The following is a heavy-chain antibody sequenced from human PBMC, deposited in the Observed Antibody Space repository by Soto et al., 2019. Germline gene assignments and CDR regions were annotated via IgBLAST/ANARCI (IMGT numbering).Heavy chain of an antibody. CDR2: IYYSGST. Sequence: SETLSLTCTVSGGSISSGGYYWSWIRQHPGKGLEWIGYIYYSGSTYYNPSLKSRVTISVDTSKNQFSLKLSSVTAADTAVYYCARGLVVDKLYFDYWGQGTLVTVSS. CDR3: ARGLVVDKLYFDY. J-gene: IGHJ4*02. CDR1: GGSISSGGYY. V-gene: IGHV4-31*03. D-gene: IGHD2-15*01.